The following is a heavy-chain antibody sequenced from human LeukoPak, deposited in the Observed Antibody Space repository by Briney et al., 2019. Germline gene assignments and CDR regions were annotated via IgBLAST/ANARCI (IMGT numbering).Heavy chain of an antibody. J-gene: IGHJ4*02. CDR3: ARGQPSVAADPVGIAGVHRGYLNY. CDR2: INHSGST. CDR1: GGSFSGYY. D-gene: IGHD6-13*01. V-gene: IGHV4-34*01. Sequence: SETLSLTCAVYGGSFSGYYWSWIRQPPGKGLEWIGEINHSGSTNYNPSLKSRVTLSVDTSKNQFSLKLTSVTAADTAVYYCARGQPSVAADPVGIAGVHRGYLNYWGQGTLVTVSS.